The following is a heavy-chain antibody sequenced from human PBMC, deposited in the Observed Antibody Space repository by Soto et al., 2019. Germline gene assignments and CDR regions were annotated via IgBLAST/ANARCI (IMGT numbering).Heavy chain of an antibody. CDR3: ARGQNPYSSSWYDYYGMDV. Sequence: GGSLRLSCAASGFTFSSYAMHWVRQAPGKGLEWVAVISYDGSNKYYADSVKGRFTISRDNSKNTLYLQMNSLRAEDTAVYYCARGQNPYSSSWYDYYGMDVWGQGTTVTV. CDR1: GFTFSSYA. CDR2: ISYDGSNK. V-gene: IGHV3-30-3*01. D-gene: IGHD6-13*01. J-gene: IGHJ6*02.